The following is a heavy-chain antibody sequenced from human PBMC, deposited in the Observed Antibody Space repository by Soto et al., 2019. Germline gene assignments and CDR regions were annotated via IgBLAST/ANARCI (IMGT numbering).Heavy chain of an antibody. CDR2: IFYSGST. Sequence: SETLSLTCTVSGGSVDSNRYYWAWIRQPPGKGLEWIGSIFYSGSTYYNPSLKGRVTISVDTSKNQFSLKLSSVTAADTAVYNCARGRIQLWYPFDYWGQGTLVTVSS. V-gene: IGHV4-39*07. CDR3: ARGRIQLWYPFDY. J-gene: IGHJ4*02. D-gene: IGHD5-18*01. CDR1: GGSVDSNRYY.